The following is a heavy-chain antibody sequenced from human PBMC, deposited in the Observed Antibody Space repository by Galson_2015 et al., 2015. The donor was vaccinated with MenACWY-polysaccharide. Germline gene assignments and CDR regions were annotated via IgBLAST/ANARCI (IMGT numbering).Heavy chain of an antibody. V-gene: IGHV3-7*01. CDR3: ARAGKGWFDS. CDR1: GFTFSSHW. J-gene: IGHJ5*01. Sequence: SLRLSCAAYGFTFSSHWMTWVRQAPGKGLEWVATIKQDGSEKYYVDSVKGRFTISRDNAKNSLSLQMNSLRAEDTAVYYCARAGKGWFDSWGQGTLVTVSS. CDR2: IKQDGSEK.